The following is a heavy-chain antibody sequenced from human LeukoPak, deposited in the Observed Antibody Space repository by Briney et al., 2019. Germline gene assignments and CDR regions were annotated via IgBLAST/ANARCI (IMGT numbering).Heavy chain of an antibody. CDR3: ARGRRDGYNLEYFDK. CDR1: GGSISSSTYY. Sequence: SETLSLTCTVSGGSISSSTYYGGWIRQSPGTGLEWIGSIFYSGNTYYNPSLKSRVTISIDTSKNQFSLKLSSVTAADTAVYYCARGRRDGYNLEYFDKWGQGTLVTASS. J-gene: IGHJ4*02. D-gene: IGHD5-24*01. V-gene: IGHV4-39*07. CDR2: IFYSGNT.